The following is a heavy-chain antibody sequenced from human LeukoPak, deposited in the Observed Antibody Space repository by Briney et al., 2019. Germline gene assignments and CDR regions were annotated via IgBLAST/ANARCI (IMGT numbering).Heavy chain of an antibody. CDR1: GFTFSSYA. D-gene: IGHD6-25*01. CDR2: ISGSGGST. J-gene: IGHJ4*02. V-gene: IGHV3-23*01. Sequence: GASLRLPCAASGFTFSSYAMSWVRQAPGKGLEWVSGISGSGGSTYYADSVKGRFTISRDNSKNTLYLQMNSLRAEDTAVYYCAKDQRGPLFDYWGQGTLVTVSS. CDR3: AKDQRGPLFDY.